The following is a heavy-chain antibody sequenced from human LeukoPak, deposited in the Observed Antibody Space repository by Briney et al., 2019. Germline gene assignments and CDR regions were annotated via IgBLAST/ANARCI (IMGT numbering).Heavy chain of an antibody. CDR1: GYTFTSYG. V-gene: IGHV1-18*01. D-gene: IGHD3-3*01. CDR2: ISAYNGNT. J-gene: IGHJ4*02. CDR3: ASSEDYDFWSGYYTFDY. Sequence: GASVKVSCKASGYTFTSYGISWARQAPGQGLEWMGWISAYNGNTNCAQKLQGRVTMTTDTSTSTAYMELRSLRSDDAAVYYCASSEDYDFWSGYYTFDYWGQGTLVTVSS.